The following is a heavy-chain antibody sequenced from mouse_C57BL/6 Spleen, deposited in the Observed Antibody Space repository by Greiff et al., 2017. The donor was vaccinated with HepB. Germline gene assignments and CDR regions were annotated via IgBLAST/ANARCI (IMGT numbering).Heavy chain of an antibody. CDR3: ARKGLYWYFDV. CDR2: IYPSDSET. Sequence: QVQLKQPGAELVRPGSSVKLSCKASGYTFTSFWMDWVKQRPGQGLEWIGNIYPSDSETHYNQKFKDKATLTVDKSSSTAYMQLSSLTSEDSAVYYCARKGLYWYFDVWGTGTTVTVSS. V-gene: IGHV1-61*01. J-gene: IGHJ1*03. CDR1: GYTFTSFW.